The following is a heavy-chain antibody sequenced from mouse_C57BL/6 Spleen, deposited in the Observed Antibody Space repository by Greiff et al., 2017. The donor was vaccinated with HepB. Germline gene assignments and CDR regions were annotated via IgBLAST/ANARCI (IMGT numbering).Heavy chain of an antibody. Sequence: EVQLQESGPGLVKPSQSLSLTCSVTGYSITSGYYWNWIRQFPGTKLEWMGYISYDGSNNYNPSLKNRISITRDTSKNQFFLKLNSVTTEDTATYYCARDRPDYYGSPWFAYWGQGTLVTVSA. CDR2: ISYDGSN. V-gene: IGHV3-6*01. D-gene: IGHD1-1*01. CDR3: ARDRPDYYGSPWFAY. J-gene: IGHJ3*01. CDR1: GYSITSGYY.